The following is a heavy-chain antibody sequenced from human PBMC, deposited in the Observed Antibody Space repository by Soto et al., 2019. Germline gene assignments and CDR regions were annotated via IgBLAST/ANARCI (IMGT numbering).Heavy chain of an antibody. CDR1: GGSISSSSYY. CDR2: IYYSGST. D-gene: IGHD4-17*01. V-gene: IGHV4-39*01. Sequence: QLQLQEWGPGLVKPSETLSLTCTVSGGSISSSSYYWGWIRQPPGKGLEWIGSIYYSGSTYYNPSLKSRVTISVDPSKNQFSLKLSSVTAADTAVYYSARQIQYYGDYVGRDYWYFDLWGRGTLVTVSS. CDR3: ARQIQYYGDYVGRDYWYFDL. J-gene: IGHJ2*01.